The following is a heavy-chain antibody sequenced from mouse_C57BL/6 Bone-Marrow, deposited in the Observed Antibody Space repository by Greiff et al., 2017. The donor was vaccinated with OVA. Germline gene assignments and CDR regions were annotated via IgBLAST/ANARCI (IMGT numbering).Heavy chain of an antibody. D-gene: IGHD1-1*01. CDR2: IYPGNGDT. J-gene: IGHJ1*03. Sequence: LQESGAELVRPGASVKMSCKASGYTFTSYNLHWVKQTPRQGLAWIGAIYPGNGDTSYNQQFKGKATLTVDKSSSTAYMQLSSLTSEDSAVYFCARSPNYYVSSYWYFDVWGTGTTVTVSS. V-gene: IGHV1-12*01. CDR1: GYTFTSYN. CDR3: ARSPNYYVSSYWYFDV.